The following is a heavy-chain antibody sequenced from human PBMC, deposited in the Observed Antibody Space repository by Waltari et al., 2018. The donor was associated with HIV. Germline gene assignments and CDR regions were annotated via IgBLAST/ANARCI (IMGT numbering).Heavy chain of an antibody. CDR1: GGSISSSSYY. V-gene: IGHV4-39*01. CDR3: ARHFSGTRDVSITIFGVASHFDY. J-gene: IGHJ4*02. Sequence: QLQLQESGPGLVKPSETLSLTCTVSGGSISSSSYYWGWIRQPPRQGLEGVGSNYYSGSTYYNPSLKSRVTIAVDTSKNQFSLKLSSVTAADTAVYYCARHFSGTRDVSITIFGVASHFDYWGQGTLVTVSS. D-gene: IGHD3-3*01. CDR2: NYYSGST.